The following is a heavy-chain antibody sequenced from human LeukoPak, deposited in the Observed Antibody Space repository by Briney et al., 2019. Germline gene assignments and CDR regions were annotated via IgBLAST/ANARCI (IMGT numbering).Heavy chain of an antibody. CDR2: IYYSGST. D-gene: IGHD3-22*01. Sequence: SETLSLTCTVSGGSISSYYWSWIRQPPGKGLEWIGYIYYSGSTNYNPSLKSRVTISVGTSKNQFSLKLSSVTAADTAVYYCARTDDSSGYFDDAFDIWGQGTMVTVSS. V-gene: IGHV4-59*01. CDR3: ARTDDSSGYFDDAFDI. CDR1: GGSISSYY. J-gene: IGHJ3*02.